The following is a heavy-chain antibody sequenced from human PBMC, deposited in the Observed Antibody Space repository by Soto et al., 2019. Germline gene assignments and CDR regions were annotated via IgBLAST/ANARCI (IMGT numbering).Heavy chain of an antibody. Sequence: ASVKVSCKASGYTFTSYAMNWVRQAPGQGLEWMGWINTNTGNPTYAQGFTGRFVFSLDTSVSTAYLQICSLKAEDTAVYYCARGPFLHLGELSLNDYWGQGTLVTFSS. D-gene: IGHD3-16*02. CDR2: INTNTGNP. CDR3: ARGPFLHLGELSLNDY. J-gene: IGHJ4*02. V-gene: IGHV7-4-1*01. CDR1: GYTFTSYA.